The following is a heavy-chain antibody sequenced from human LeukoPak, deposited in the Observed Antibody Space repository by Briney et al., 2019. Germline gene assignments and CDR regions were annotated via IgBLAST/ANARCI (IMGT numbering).Heavy chain of an antibody. J-gene: IGHJ5*02. CDR2: IYYSGST. CDR1: GGSISSGGYY. D-gene: IGHD2-2*01. Sequence: SETLSLTCTVSGGSISSGGYYWSWIRQHPGKGLEWIGYIYYSGSTYYNPSPKSRLTISADTSKNQFSLKLSSVTAADTAVYYCARDGDSTSCPAWGQGTLVTVSS. CDR3: ARDGDSTSCPA. V-gene: IGHV4-31*03.